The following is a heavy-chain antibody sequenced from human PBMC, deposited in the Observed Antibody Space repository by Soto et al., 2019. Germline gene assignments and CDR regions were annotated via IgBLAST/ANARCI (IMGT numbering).Heavy chain of an antibody. CDR1: GFTFSSYG. CDR2: IWYDGSNK. Sequence: GGSLRLSCAASGFTFSSYGMHWVRQAPGKGLEWVAVIWYDGSNKYYADSVKGRFTISRDNSKNTLYLQMNSLRAEDTAVYYCARDGFGDCSGGSCFESKGYFQHWGQGTLVTVSS. D-gene: IGHD2-15*01. J-gene: IGHJ1*01. CDR3: ARDGFGDCSGGSCFESKGYFQH. V-gene: IGHV3-33*01.